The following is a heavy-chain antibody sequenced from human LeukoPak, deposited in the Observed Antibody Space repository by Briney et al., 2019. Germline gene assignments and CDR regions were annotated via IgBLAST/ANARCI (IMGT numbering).Heavy chain of an antibody. CDR3: AKEATHLNGESDY. V-gene: IGHV3-23*01. Sequence: GGSLRLSCAASGLTFSSYAMSWVRQAPGKGLEWVSVISGSGGSTYYADSVKGRFTISRDNSKNTLYLQMNRLRAEDTAVYYCAKEATHLNGESDYWGQGTLVTVSS. D-gene: IGHD4-17*01. J-gene: IGHJ4*02. CDR2: ISGSGGST. CDR1: GLTFSSYA.